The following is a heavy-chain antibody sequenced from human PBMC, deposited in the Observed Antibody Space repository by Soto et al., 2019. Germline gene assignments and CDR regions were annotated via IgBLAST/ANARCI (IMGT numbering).Heavy chain of an antibody. Sequence: EVQLAESGGGMVQPGGSLRLSCVASGFTFSSYDMHWVRQAPGKGLEYVSSISSNGGTTYYGNSVKGRFTISRDNSKTTLYLQIGSLTAESMAVYNCATRVSGNYAYWGQGTLVTVSS. D-gene: IGHD1-7*01. CDR1: GFTFSSYD. V-gene: IGHV3-64*01. CDR2: ISSNGGTT. J-gene: IGHJ4*02. CDR3: ATRVSGNYAY.